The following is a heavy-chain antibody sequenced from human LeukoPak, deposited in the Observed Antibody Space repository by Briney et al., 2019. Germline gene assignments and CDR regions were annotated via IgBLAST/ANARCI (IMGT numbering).Heavy chain of an antibody. Sequence: SETLSLTCTVSGGSISSSSYYWGWIRQPPGKGLEWIGSIYYSGSTYYNPSLKSRVTISVDTSKNQFSLKLSSVTAADTAVYYCARLWFGDSWGQGTLVTVSS. CDR2: IYYSGST. V-gene: IGHV4-39*07. CDR3: ARLWFGDS. D-gene: IGHD3-10*01. CDR1: GGSISSSSYY. J-gene: IGHJ4*02.